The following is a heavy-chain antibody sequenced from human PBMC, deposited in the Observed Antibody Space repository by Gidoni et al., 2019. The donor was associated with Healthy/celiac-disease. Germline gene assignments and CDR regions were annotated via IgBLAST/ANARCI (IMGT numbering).Heavy chain of an antibody. D-gene: IGHD3-22*01. Sequence: QVQLVRSGAEVKKPGSSVKVSCTASGGTFSSYPISWGRQAPGQGLEWMGGIIPIFGTANYAQKFQGRVTITADESTSTAYMELSSLRSEDTAVYYCARDIFDDSSGDRYYYYYYMDVWGKGTTVTVSS. CDR3: ARDIFDDSSGDRYYYYYYMDV. CDR2: IIPIFGTA. V-gene: IGHV1-69*01. CDR1: GGTFSSYP. J-gene: IGHJ6*03.